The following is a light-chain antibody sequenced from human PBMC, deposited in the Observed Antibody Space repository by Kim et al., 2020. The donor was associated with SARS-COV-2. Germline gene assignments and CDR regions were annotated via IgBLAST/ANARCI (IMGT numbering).Light chain of an antibody. J-gene: IGKJ2*01. Sequence: SPGETATRACKTSQSITSNLAGYQQKPGQAPRLLIHGAVSRATGVPARFSGSGSGTEFTLTITSLQSEDIGVYYCHEYHNWPRNTFGQGTKVDIK. CDR2: GAV. V-gene: IGKV3-15*01. CDR3: HEYHNWPRNT. CDR1: QSITSN.